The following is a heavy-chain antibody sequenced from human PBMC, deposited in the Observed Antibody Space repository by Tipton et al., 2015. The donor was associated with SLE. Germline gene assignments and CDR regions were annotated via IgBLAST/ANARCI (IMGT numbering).Heavy chain of an antibody. CDR3: ARVFRRYFDY. J-gene: IGHJ4*02. Sequence: QSGAEVKKPGASVKVSCKTSAYTFTNYDINWMRQATGQGLEWMGWMNPNNGHTDYAQKFQGRITMTRNTSISAAYMELSSLRSEDTAVYFCARVFRRYFDYWGQVTLVTVSS. CDR1: AYTFTNYD. V-gene: IGHV1-8*01. CDR2: MNPNNGHT.